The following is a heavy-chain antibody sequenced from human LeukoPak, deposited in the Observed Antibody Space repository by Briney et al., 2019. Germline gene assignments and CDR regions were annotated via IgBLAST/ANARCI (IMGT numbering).Heavy chain of an antibody. V-gene: IGHV1-18*01. D-gene: IGHD6-6*01. CDR3: ARDGPYSSSYYFDY. CDR2: ISAYNGNT. J-gene: IGHJ4*02. Sequence: ASVKVSCKASGYTFMSYGITWVRQAPGQGPEWMGWISAYNGNTNYAQNLQGRVTMTTDTSTSTAYMDLRSLRSDDTAVYYCARDGPYSSSYYFDYWGQGTLVTVSS. CDR1: GYTFMSYG.